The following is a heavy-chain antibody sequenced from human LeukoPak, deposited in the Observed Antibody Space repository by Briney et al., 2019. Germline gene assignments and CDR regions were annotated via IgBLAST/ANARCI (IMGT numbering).Heavy chain of an antibody. CDR1: GYTFTSYY. CDR3: ARAPRPIRAPITIFCMDY. J-gene: IGHJ4*02. V-gene: IGHV1-46*01. Sequence: ASVKVSCKASGYTFTSYYMHWVRQAPGQGLEWMGIINPSGGSTSYAQKFQGRVTMTRDTATSTVYMELSSLRSEDTDVYYCARAPRPIRAPITIFCMDYWGQGTLVTVSS. CDR2: INPSGGST. D-gene: IGHD3-9*01.